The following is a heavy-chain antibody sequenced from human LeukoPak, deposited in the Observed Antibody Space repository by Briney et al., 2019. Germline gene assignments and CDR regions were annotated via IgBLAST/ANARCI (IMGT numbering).Heavy chain of an antibody. D-gene: IGHD6-6*01. Sequence: GGSLRLSCAASGFTFSSYAMHWVRQAPGKGLEWVAVISYDGSNKYYVDSVKGRFTISRDNSKNTLYLQMNSLRAEDTAVYYCARGRGIAARYYFDYWGQGTLVTVSS. CDR3: ARGRGIAARYYFDY. CDR1: GFTFSSYA. V-gene: IGHV3-30-3*01. CDR2: ISYDGSNK. J-gene: IGHJ4*02.